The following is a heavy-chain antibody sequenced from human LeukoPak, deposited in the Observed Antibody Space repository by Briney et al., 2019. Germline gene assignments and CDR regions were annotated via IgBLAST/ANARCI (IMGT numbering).Heavy chain of an antibody. CDR1: GYTFTGYY. V-gene: IGHV1-2*02. D-gene: IGHD5-18*01. CDR3: ARGAAMVAHFDY. CDR2: INPNSGGT. Sequence: ASVKVSCKASGYTFTGYYMRWVRQAPGQGLEWMGWINPNSGGTNYAQKFQGRVTMTRDTSISTAYMELSRLRSDDTAVYYCARGAAMVAHFDYWGQGTLVTVSS. J-gene: IGHJ4*02.